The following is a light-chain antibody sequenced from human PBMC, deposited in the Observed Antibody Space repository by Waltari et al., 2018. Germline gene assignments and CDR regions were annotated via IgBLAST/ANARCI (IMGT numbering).Light chain of an antibody. Sequence: DTQLTQSPSAMSASVGDSVTLTCRASQGIKNYLVWFQQKPGKVPKRLIYATSSLQSGVPARFSGSGSGTEFTLTISSLQPEDSATYYCLQHYSYPLTFGGGTKVEIK. V-gene: IGKV1-17*03. CDR1: QGIKNY. J-gene: IGKJ4*01. CDR2: ATS. CDR3: LQHYSYPLT.